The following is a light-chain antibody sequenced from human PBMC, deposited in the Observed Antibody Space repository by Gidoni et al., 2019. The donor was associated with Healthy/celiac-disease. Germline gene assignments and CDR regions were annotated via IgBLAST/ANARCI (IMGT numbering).Light chain of an antibody. CDR3: MQALQTPST. Sequence: IVLPQSPLPLPVTPGEPASIPCRSSQSLLHSNGYNYLDWYLQKPGQSPQLLIYLGSNRASGVPDRFSGSGSGTDFTLKISRVEAEDVGVYYCMQALQTPSTFGQGTKVEIK. V-gene: IGKV2-28*01. J-gene: IGKJ1*01. CDR2: LGS. CDR1: QSLLHSNGYNY.